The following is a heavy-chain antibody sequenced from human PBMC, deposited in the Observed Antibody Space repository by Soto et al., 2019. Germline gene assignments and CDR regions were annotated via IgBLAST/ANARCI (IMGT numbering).Heavy chain of an antibody. Sequence: SLRLSCAASGFPFSSYVMRWVRQAPGKGLEWVAVISYDGSNKYDADSVKGRFTISRDNSKNTLYLQMNSLRAEAKAVYYCAKAPLARLYYYDSSGCPVYYYGMDVWGKANTVTVSS. CDR1: GFPFSSYV. J-gene: IGHJ6*04. CDR2: ISYDGSNK. D-gene: IGHD3-22*01. CDR3: AKAPLARLYYYDSSGCPVYYYGMDV. V-gene: IGHV3-30*18.